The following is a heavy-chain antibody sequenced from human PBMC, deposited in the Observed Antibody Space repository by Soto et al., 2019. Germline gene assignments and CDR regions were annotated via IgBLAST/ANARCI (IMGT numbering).Heavy chain of an antibody. J-gene: IGHJ4*02. Sequence: GGSLRLSCAASGFTFSSYGMHWVRQAPGKGLEWVAVISYDGSNKYYADSVKGRFTISRDNSKNTLYLQMNSLRAEDTAVYCCAKAPGVDSNYDFRAPTYDYWGQGTLVTVSS. CDR2: ISYDGSNK. V-gene: IGHV3-30*18. CDR1: GFTFSSYG. CDR3: AKAPGVDSNYDFRAPTYDY. D-gene: IGHD3-3*01.